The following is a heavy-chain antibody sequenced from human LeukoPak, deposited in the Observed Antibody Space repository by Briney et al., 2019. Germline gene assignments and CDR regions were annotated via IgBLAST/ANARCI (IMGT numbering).Heavy chain of an antibody. V-gene: IGHV4-30-2*01. CDR1: GGSISSSSYY. CDR3: ARSGSGSYGLDY. D-gene: IGHD1-26*01. Sequence: SETLSLTCTVSGGSISSSSYYWSWIRQPPGKGLEWIGYIYHSGSTYYNPSLKSRVTISVDRSKNQFSLKLSSVTAADTAVYYCARSGSGSYGLDYWGQGTLVTVSS. J-gene: IGHJ4*02. CDR2: IYHSGST.